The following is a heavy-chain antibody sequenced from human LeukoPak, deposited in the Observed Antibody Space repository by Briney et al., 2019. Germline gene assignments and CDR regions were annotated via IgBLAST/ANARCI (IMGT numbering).Heavy chain of an antibody. CDR2: INHSGRT. Sequence: KPSETLSLTCEVYGGSFSGYYWSWIRQPPGKGLEWIGEINHSGRTNYNPPLNSRVTISVDASKRQFSLKVRSVTAADTAVYYCARSLMITPAPMDFDFWGQGTLVTVSS. CDR3: ARSLMITPAPMDFDF. CDR1: GGSFSGYY. D-gene: IGHD2-2*01. V-gene: IGHV4-34*01. J-gene: IGHJ4*02.